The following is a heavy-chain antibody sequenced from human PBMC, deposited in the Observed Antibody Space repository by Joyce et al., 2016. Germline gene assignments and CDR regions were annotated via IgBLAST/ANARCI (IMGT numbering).Heavy chain of an antibody. D-gene: IGHD6-25*01. CDR2: ISYDGIYK. CDR1: GLTRRNYG. J-gene: IGHJ4*02. CDR3: AKILTATYSSGWFLDY. V-gene: IGHV3-30*18. Sequence: QVQLVESGGGVVQPGRSLRLSCAASGLTRRNYGVHGVRKAPGKGLEWVAVISYDGIYKYYADSVKGRFTISRDNSKNTVFLEMNSLRTEDTAVYYCAKILTATYSSGWFLDYWGQGTLVTVSS.